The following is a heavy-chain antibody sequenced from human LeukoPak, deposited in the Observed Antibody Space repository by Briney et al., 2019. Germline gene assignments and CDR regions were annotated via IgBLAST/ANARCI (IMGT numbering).Heavy chain of an antibody. Sequence: GGSLRLSCAASGFTFRNHGMHWVRQAPGKGLEWAAVIWYDGSNAYYADSVKGRFTISRDNSRNTLYLQMNSLRAEDTAVYYCARDIGARRLDYWGQGTPVTVSS. CDR3: ARDIGARRLDY. D-gene: IGHD6-6*01. J-gene: IGHJ4*02. CDR1: GFTFRNHG. V-gene: IGHV3-33*01. CDR2: IWYDGSNA.